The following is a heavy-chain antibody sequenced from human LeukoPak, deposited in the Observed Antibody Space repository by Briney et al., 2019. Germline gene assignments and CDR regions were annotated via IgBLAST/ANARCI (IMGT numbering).Heavy chain of an antibody. CDR2: ISSSSSYI. CDR1: GFTFSSYS. J-gene: IGHJ4*02. V-gene: IGHV3-21*01. D-gene: IGHD5-18*01. Sequence: GGSLRLSCAASGFTFSSYSMNWVRQAPGKGLEWVSSISSSSSYIYYADSVKGRFTISRDNAKNSLYLQMNSLSAEDTAVYYCARDSIQLWSSTYYFDYWGQGTLVTVSS. CDR3: ARDSIQLWSSTYYFDY.